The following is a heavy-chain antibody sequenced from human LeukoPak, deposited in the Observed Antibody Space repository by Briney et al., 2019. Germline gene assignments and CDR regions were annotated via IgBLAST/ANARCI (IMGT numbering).Heavy chain of an antibody. CDR3: ARPRFPYYRLSGPDYYYMDV. Sequence: PGGSLRLSCAASGFTFSSYAMSWVRQAPGKGLEWMGGIIPIFHTTNYAQKFQGRVTITADKSTTTAYMELSSLKSEDTAVYYCARPRFPYYRLSGPDYYYMDVWGKGTTVTVSS. V-gene: IGHV1-69*06. CDR2: IIPIFHTT. J-gene: IGHJ6*03. CDR1: GFTFSSYA. D-gene: IGHD3-10*01.